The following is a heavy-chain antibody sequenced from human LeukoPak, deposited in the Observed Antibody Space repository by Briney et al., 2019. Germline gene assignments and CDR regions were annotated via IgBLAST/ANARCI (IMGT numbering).Heavy chain of an antibody. V-gene: IGHV3-48*03. CDR1: GFTFSTYD. CDR3: ARGKYYFEK. J-gene: IGHJ4*02. CDR2: VGGSGSTI. Sequence: PGRSLRLSRAASGFTFSTYDMNWVRQAPGKGLEWVSYVGGSGSTIYYADSVKGRFTISRDNAKSSLYLQMNSLRVEDTAVYYCARGKYYFEKWGQETLVTVSS.